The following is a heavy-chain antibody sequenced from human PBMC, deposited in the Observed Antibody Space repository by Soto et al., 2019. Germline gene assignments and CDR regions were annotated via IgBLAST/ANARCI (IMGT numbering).Heavy chain of an antibody. Sequence: QVQLVQSGAEVKKPVASVKVSCKASGYTFTSYDINWVRQATGQGLEWMGWMNSNSGNTGYAQKFQGRVTMTRNTSISTAYMVLSRLRSEDTAVYCCERIEWESDAFAIWGQGTMVTVSS. CDR2: MNSNSGNT. V-gene: IGHV1-8*01. D-gene: IGHD1-26*01. J-gene: IGHJ3*02. CDR1: GYTFTSYD. CDR3: ERIEWESDAFAI.